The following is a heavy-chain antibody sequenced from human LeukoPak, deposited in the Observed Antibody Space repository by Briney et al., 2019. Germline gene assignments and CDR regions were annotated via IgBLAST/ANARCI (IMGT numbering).Heavy chain of an antibody. D-gene: IGHD3-3*01. CDR3: ARFRRRSGYLFDY. CDR2: IYYSGST. CDR1: GGSISSYY. V-gene: IGHV4-59*01. Sequence: TSETLSLTCTVSGGSISSYYWSWIRQPPGKGLEWIGYIYYSGSTNYNPSLKSRVTISVDTSKNQFSLKLSSVTAADTAVYYCARFRRRSGYLFDYWGQGTLVTVSS. J-gene: IGHJ4*02.